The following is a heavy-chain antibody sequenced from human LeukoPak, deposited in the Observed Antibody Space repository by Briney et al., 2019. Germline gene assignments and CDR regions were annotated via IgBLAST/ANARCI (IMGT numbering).Heavy chain of an antibody. CDR1: GYTFTGYY. Sequence: ASVKVSCKASGYTFTGYYMHWMRQAPGQGLEWMGRINPNSGGTNYAQKFQGRVTMTRDTSISTAYMELSRLRSDDTAVYYCARSSKDGYKIRWGQGTLVTVSS. V-gene: IGHV1-2*06. D-gene: IGHD5-24*01. CDR2: INPNSGGT. CDR3: ARSSKDGYKIR. J-gene: IGHJ4*02.